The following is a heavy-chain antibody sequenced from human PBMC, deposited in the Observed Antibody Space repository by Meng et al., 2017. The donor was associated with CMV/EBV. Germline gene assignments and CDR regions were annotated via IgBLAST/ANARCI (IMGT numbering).Heavy chain of an antibody. CDR1: GGTFSSYA. J-gene: IGHJ6*02. D-gene: IGHD3-3*01. CDR2: IIPIFGTA. V-gene: IGHV1-69*05. Sequence: SVKVSCKASGGTFSSYAISWVRQAPGQGLEWMGGIIPIFGTANYAQKFQGRVTITTDESTSTAYMELSSLRSEDTAVYYCAREGTFGDFWSGYYSYYGMDVWGQGTTVTVS. CDR3: AREGTFGDFWSGYYSYYGMDV.